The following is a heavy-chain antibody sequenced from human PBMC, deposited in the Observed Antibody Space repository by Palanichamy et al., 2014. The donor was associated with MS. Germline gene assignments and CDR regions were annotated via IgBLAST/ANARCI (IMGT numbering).Heavy chain of an antibody. D-gene: IGHD1-26*01. CDR3: ARPNPLYSGSYHYFDY. CDR1: GGSISSSSYY. J-gene: IGHJ4*02. V-gene: IGHV4-39*01. Sequence: QLQLQESGPGLVKPSETLSLTCTVSGGSISSSSYYWGWIRQPPGKGLEWIGSIYYSGSTYYNPSLKSRVTISVDTSKNQFSLKLSSVTAADTAVYYCARPNPLYSGSYHYFDYWGQGTLVTVSS. CDR2: IYYSGST.